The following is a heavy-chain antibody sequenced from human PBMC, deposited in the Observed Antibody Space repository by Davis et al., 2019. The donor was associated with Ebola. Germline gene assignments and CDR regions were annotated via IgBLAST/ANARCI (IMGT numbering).Heavy chain of an antibody. CDR3: AKEKGRGKGYFDY. Sequence: GESLKISCAASGFTFSSYAMSWVRQAPGKGLEWVSAISGSGGSTYYADSVKGRFTISRDNSKNTLYLQMNSLRAEDTAVYYCAKEKGRGKGYFDYWGQGTLVTVSS. V-gene: IGHV3-23*01. CDR1: GFTFSSYA. D-gene: IGHD3-16*01. CDR2: ISGSGGST. J-gene: IGHJ4*02.